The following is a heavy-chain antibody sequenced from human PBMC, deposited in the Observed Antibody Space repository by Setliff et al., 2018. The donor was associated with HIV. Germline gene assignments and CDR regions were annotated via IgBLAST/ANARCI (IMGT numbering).Heavy chain of an antibody. J-gene: IGHJ4*02. V-gene: IGHV4-39*03. CDR3: RGVDTAMVRFFDY. D-gene: IGHD5-18*01. Sequence: SETLSLTCTVSGASIARSDYYWGWIRQPPGKGLEWIGSIYYTGSTYLNPSLKSRVTIFVDTSKNEFSLKMTSVTAADTAVYYCRGVDTAMVRFFDYWGQGTLVTVSS. CDR1: GASIARSDYY. CDR2: IYYTGST.